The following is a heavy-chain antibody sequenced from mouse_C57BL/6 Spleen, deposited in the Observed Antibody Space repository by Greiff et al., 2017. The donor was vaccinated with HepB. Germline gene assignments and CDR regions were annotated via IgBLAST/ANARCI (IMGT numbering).Heavy chain of an antibody. CDR1: GFSLSTSGMG. V-gene: IGHV8-12*01. CDR3: ARRGSDFDY. Sequence: QVTLKVCGPGILQSSQTLSLTCSFSGFSLSTSGMGVSWIRQPSGKGLEWLAHIYWDDDKRYNPSLKSRLTNAKDTSRNQVFLKMTSVDTADTATYYCARRGSDFDYWGQGTTLTVSS. J-gene: IGHJ2*01. CDR2: IYWDDDK.